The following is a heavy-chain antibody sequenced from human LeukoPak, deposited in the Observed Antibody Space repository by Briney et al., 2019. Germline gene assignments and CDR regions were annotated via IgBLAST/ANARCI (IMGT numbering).Heavy chain of an antibody. CDR3: ARGVGATISYYHYYIDV. CDR1: GYTFTNYA. J-gene: IGHJ6*03. D-gene: IGHD1-26*01. Sequence: ASVKVSCKASGYTFTNYAINWVRQAAGQGLEWMGWMTPNSGNSGYAQKFQGRVTITRNTSISTVYMELSSLRSEDTAVYYCARGVGATISYYHYYIDVWGKGTTVTVSS. CDR2: MTPNSGNS. V-gene: IGHV1-8*03.